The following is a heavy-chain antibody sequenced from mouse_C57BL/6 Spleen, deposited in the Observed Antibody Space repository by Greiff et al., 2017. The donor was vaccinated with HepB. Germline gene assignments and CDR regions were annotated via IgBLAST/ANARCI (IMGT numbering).Heavy chain of an antibody. CDR2: ISSGSSTI. Sequence: EVKLVESGGGLVKPGGSLKLSCAASGFTFSDYGMHWVRQAPEKGLEWVAYISSGSSTIYYADTVKGRFTISRDNAKNTLFLQMTSLRSEDTAMYYCARGDGGSSYFDYWGQGTTLTVSS. CDR3: ARGDGGSSYFDY. CDR1: GFTFSDYG. D-gene: IGHD1-1*02. V-gene: IGHV5-17*01. J-gene: IGHJ2*01.